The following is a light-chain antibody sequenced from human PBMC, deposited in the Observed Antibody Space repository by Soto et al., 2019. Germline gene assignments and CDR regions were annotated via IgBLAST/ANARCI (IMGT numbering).Light chain of an antibody. V-gene: IGKV1-39*01. Sequence: DIQMTQSPSSLSASVGDRVTITCRASQSISPYLNWYQQTPGKAPKLLIYAASSLQSGVPSRFSGTGSETDFTLTISSVQPEDFATYYCQQSYTSLSFGGGTKVDIK. CDR2: AAS. J-gene: IGKJ4*01. CDR1: QSISPY. CDR3: QQSYTSLS.